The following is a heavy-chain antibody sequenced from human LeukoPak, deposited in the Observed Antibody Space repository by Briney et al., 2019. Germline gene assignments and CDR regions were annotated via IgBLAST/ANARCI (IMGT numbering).Heavy chain of an antibody. D-gene: IGHD1-26*01. CDR2: INPNSGGT. J-gene: IGHJ4*02. Sequence: ASVKVSCKASGYTFTGYYMHWVRQAPGQGLEWMGWINPNSGGTNYAQKFQGWVTMTRDTSISTAYMELSRLRSDDMAVYYCARGDSDSGSYSDYWGQGTLVTVSS. CDR3: ARGDSDSGSYSDY. V-gene: IGHV1-2*04. CDR1: GYTFTGYY.